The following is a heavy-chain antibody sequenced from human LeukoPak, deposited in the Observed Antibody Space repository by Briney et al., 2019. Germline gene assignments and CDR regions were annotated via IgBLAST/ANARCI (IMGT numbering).Heavy chain of an antibody. V-gene: IGHV1-18*01. D-gene: IGHD2-2*01. J-gene: IGHJ6*03. CDR2: ISAYNGNT. CDR1: GYTFTSYG. CDR3: ARLVVVPAATQTFYYYYYMDV. Sequence: ASVKVSCKASGYTFTSYGISWVRQAPGQGLEWMGGISAYNGNTNYAQKLQGRVTMTTDTSTSTAYMELRSLRSDDTAVYYCARLVVVPAATQTFYYYYYMDVWGKGTTVTVSS.